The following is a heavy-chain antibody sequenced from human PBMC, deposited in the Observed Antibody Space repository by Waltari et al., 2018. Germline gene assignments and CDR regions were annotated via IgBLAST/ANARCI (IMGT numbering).Heavy chain of an antibody. CDR2: IYYSGHA. CDR3: GAAREFGDHLLDY. J-gene: IGHJ4*02. V-gene: IGHV4-61*03. D-gene: IGHD2-15*01. CDR1: GASVSRGGNY. Sequence: QVQLQESGPGVLRPSETLTLTCTVSGASVSRGGNYWNWIRQTPARGLGWLCFIYYSGHATYNPSLQSRLALSVDTSRNVFSLQLAAVTADDTGVYYCGAAREFGDHLLDYWGQGTPVTVSS.